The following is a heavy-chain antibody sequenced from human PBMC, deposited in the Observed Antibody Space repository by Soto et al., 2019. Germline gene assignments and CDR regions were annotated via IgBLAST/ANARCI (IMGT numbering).Heavy chain of an antibody. J-gene: IGHJ3*01. CDR2: ISAHTGSS. CDR1: GYTFTSSG. V-gene: IGHV1-18*01. CDR3: ARAFFYQGSDSRGYSFDAFDF. Sequence: QVQLVQSGAEVKKPGASVKVSCKASGYTFTSSGMSWVRQAPGQGLEWMGWISAHTGSSEYAQRCQGRVTMTTDRSTSTAYMEPRSLRSDDTAVYYCARAFFYQGSDSRGYSFDAFDFWGPGTLVTVSS. D-gene: IGHD3-22*01.